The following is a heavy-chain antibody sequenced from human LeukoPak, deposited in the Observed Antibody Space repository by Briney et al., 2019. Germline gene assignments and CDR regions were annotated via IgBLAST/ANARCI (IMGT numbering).Heavy chain of an antibody. D-gene: IGHD2-21*01. Sequence: TGGSLRLSCEASQFTFSRFAMSWIRQAPGTGLEWVSTLSGSGSATYYADSVKGGFTTSRDNSKDTLYLQMDNLRADDTAVYYCAKHLGSHSFLFYYMDVWGTGTSVIVSS. CDR2: LSGSGSAT. V-gene: IGHV3-23*01. CDR3: AKHLGSHSFLFYYMDV. CDR1: QFTFSRFA. J-gene: IGHJ6*03.